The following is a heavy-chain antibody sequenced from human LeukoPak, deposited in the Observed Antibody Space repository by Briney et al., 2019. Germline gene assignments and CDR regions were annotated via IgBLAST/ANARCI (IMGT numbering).Heavy chain of an antibody. CDR3: VSRADASVFYYFDF. V-gene: IGHV3-23*01. CDR2: ISGNGRTT. CDR1: GFTFSTHA. J-gene: IGHJ4*02. D-gene: IGHD2-2*01. Sequence: GGSLRLSCTGSGFTFSTHAMTWIRQAPGQGPEWVSSISGNGRTTYYSDSVRGRFTISRDNSRNTLYLQMNSLRAGDTAVYYCVSRADASVFYYFDFWGLGTLVTVSS.